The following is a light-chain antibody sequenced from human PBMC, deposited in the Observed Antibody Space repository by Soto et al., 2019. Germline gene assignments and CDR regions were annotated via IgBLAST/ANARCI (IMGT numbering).Light chain of an antibody. CDR1: SGDIGGYNY. Sequence: QSVLTQPASVSGSPGQSITISCSGTSGDIGGYNYVSWDQQHPGKAPKLVIYEVSNRPQGLSTRSPGSNSGNTAYLTISGLQAEDDADYYCSSYSTTSTLHVSGTGTKLTVL. CDR3: SSYSTTSTLHV. J-gene: IGLJ1*01. CDR2: EVS. V-gene: IGLV2-14*01.